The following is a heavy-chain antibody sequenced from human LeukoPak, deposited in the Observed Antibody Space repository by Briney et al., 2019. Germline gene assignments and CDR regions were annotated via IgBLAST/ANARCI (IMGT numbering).Heavy chain of an antibody. D-gene: IGHD5-12*01. V-gene: IGHV3-74*01. CDR1: GFTVSSYW. CDR2: TASDGSSA. J-gene: IGHJ4*02. CDR3: VRDITATPVY. Sequence: AGYLRRSCAGSGFTVSSYWMHWVRQAPGKGLMWVSRTASDGSSAPYAVSVRGRFTVSRDNAKSTLFLQMNSLTPEDTAVYYCVRDITATPVYWGQGALVTVSS.